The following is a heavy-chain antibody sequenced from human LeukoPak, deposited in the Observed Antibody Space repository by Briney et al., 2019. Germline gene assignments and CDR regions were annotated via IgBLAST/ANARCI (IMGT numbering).Heavy chain of an antibody. CDR3: ARHSTSDSGGSLPFDS. CDR2: IDYSGST. D-gene: IGHD3-22*01. Sequence: PSETLSLTCTVSGGSISSYYWSWIRQSPGKGLEWIGYIDYSGSTRYNPSLESRVTISVDTSKNQIPLELSSVTAADTALYYCARHSTSDSGGSLPFDSWGQETLVTVSS. CDR1: GGSISSYY. V-gene: IGHV4-59*08. J-gene: IGHJ4*02.